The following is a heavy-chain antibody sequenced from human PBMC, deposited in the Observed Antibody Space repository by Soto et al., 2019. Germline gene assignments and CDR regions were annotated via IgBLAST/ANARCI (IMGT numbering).Heavy chain of an antibody. CDR1: GFTFSSYG. D-gene: IGHD6-6*01. J-gene: IGHJ4*02. V-gene: IGHV3-30*18. CDR3: AKDGVARPMAPDY. CDR2: ISYDGSNK. Sequence: VGSLRLSCAASGFTFSSYGMHWVRQAPGKGLEWVAVISYDGSNKYYADSVKGRFTISRDNSKNTLYLQMNSLRAEDTAVYYCAKDGVARPMAPDYWGQGTLVTVSS.